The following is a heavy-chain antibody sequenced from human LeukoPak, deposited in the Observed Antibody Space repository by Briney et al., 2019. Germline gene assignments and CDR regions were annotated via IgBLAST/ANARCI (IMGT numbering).Heavy chain of an antibody. CDR3: ARVWYCSSSSCYQIDY. CDR1: GYGFTSYW. D-gene: IGHD2-2*01. V-gene: IGHV5-10-1*01. J-gene: IGHJ4*02. CDR2: IDPSDSYT. Sequence: GESLKIYCKGSGYGFTSYWISWVRQMPGKGLEWMGRIDPSDSYTNYSPSFQGHVTISADKSISTAYLQWSSLKASDTAMYYCARVWYCSSSSCYQIDYWGQGTLVTVSS.